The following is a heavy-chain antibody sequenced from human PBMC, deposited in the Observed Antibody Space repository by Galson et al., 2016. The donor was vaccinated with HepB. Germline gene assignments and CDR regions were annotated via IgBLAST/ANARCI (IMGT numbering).Heavy chain of an antibody. V-gene: IGHV3-23*01. CDR3: TKDQLIVIVPAAGNWFDP. CDR2: IGGSGGGT. Sequence: SLRLSCAAAGFNFNNYAMHWVRKAPGKGLEWVSGIGGSGGGTHYADSVKGRFTISRDNSKNTLYLQLNSLRAEDTAIYYCTKDQLIVIVPAAGNWFDPWGQGTLVTVSS. D-gene: IGHD2-2*01. J-gene: IGHJ5*02. CDR1: GFNFNNYA.